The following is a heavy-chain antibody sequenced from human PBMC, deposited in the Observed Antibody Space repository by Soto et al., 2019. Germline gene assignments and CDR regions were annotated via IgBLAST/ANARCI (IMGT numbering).Heavy chain of an antibody. CDR1: GFTLSGYA. Sequence: GGSLRLSCAASGFTLSGYAMDWVRQAPGKGLEYVSGISSNGVGTYYANSVQGRFTISRDNSKNTVYIQMGSLRPEDMAVYYYARRALPDFYYRDVWGKGTTVTVSS. J-gene: IGHJ6*03. CDR3: ARRALPDFYYRDV. V-gene: IGHV3-64*01. CDR2: ISSNGVGT.